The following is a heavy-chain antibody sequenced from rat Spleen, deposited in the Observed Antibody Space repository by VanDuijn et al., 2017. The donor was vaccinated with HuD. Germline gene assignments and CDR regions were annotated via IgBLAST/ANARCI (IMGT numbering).Heavy chain of an antibody. J-gene: IGHJ3*01. CDR1: GFTFSDYY. D-gene: IGHD5-1*01. CDR2: ITYEGNST. CDR3: TRHNWELPFAY. V-gene: IGHV5-22*01. Sequence: EVQLVESGGGLVQPGRSMKLSCAASGFTFSDYYMAWVRQAPKKGLEWVASITYEGNSTYYRDSVKGRFTISRDNAKTTLYLQMNSLRSEDTATYYCTRHNWELPFAYWGQGTLVTVSS.